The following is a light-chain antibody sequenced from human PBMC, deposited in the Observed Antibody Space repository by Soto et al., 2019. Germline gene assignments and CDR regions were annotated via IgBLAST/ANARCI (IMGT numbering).Light chain of an antibody. CDR3: QVWDTTNPVI. J-gene: IGLJ2*01. CDR2: DDG. Sequence: SSELTQPTSVSVAPGQTARITCGGNNIEIKSVHWYQQKPGQAPVLVVYDDGDRTTGIPERFSGSKSGNTATLTTSRVEAGDEADYYCQVWDTTNPVIFGGGTKLTVL. CDR1: NIEIKS. V-gene: IGLV3-21*02.